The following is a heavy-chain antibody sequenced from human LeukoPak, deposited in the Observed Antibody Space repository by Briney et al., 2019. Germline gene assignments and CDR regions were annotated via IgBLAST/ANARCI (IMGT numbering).Heavy chain of an antibody. Sequence: GGSLRLSCAASGFTFSSYAMSWVRQAPGKGLEWVSAISGSGGSTYYADSVKGRFTISRDNSKNTLYLQMNSLRAEDTAVYYCARKLYGSGSYYSPNFDYWGQGTLVTVSS. CDR2: ISGSGGST. V-gene: IGHV3-23*01. CDR1: GFTFSSYA. J-gene: IGHJ4*02. D-gene: IGHD3-10*01. CDR3: ARKLYGSGSYYSPNFDY.